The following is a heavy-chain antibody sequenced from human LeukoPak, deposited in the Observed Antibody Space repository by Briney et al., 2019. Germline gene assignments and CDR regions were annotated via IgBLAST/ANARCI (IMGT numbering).Heavy chain of an antibody. CDR2: ISSSGSTI. Sequence: PGGSLRLSCAASGFTFSSYEMNWVRQAPGKGLEWVSYISSSGSTIYYADSVKGRFTISRDNAENSLYLQMNSLRAEDTALYYCARGVLYSSSWDYYYYYYMDVWGKGTTVTVSS. D-gene: IGHD6-13*01. J-gene: IGHJ6*03. CDR1: GFTFSSYE. CDR3: ARGVLYSSSWDYYYYYYMDV. V-gene: IGHV3-48*03.